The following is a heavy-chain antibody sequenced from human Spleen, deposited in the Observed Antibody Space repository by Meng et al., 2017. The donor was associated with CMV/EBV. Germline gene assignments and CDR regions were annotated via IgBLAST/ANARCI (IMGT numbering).Heavy chain of an antibody. CDR1: DGFTTSDDYY. J-gene: IGHJ4*02. CDR2: IHYSGTT. D-gene: IGHD5-12*01. Sequence: HAQLQQSGPGLVKPSQTLSLTCTVSDGFTTSDDYYWSWIRQPPGKGLEWIGYIHYSGTTYYNPSLKSRIAISLDTSKNQFSLNLNSVTAADAAVYYCARDSPGGYGYFDSWGQGTLVTVSS. CDR3: ARDSPGGYGYFDS. V-gene: IGHV4-30-4*01.